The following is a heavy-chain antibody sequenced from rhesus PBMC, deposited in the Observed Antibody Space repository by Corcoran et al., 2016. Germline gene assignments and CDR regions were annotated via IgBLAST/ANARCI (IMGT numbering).Heavy chain of an antibody. Sequence: QVQLQESGPGLVKPSETLSLTCAVSGASISSYWWNRIRQPPGKGLEWIGEINGNRGRTNYNPSLKSRVTISKDASKNQFSLKLSSVTAADTAVYYCARDRDFWGQGLRVTVSS. J-gene: IGHJ3*01. V-gene: IGHV4-80*01. CDR2: INGNRGRT. CDR1: GASISSYW. CDR3: ARDRDF.